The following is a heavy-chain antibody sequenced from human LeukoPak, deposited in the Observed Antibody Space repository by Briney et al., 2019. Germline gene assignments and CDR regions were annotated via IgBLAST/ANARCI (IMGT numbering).Heavy chain of an antibody. CDR1: GGYFSGYC. J-gene: IGHJ6*02. Sequence: SETLSVTRDVYGGYFSGYCWSWIRQHPGKGPEWIGEINHSRSTNYNPSLKSRVTISVDTSKNQFSLKLSSVTAADTAVYYCARGRGSPHYYGMDVWGQGTTVTVSS. V-gene: IGHV4-34*01. D-gene: IGHD2-15*01. CDR2: INHSRST. CDR3: ARGRGSPHYYGMDV.